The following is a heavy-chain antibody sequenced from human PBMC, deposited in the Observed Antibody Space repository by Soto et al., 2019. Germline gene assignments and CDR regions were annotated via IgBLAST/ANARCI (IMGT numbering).Heavy chain of an antibody. CDR3: LRDTGTYNYHYDAFDL. D-gene: IGHD3-16*01. CDR2: ISVVNGNT. Sequence: QVQLVQSGETVKEPGASMKVSCAASGYTFTRHGFSWVRQAPGQGLEWMGWISVVNGNTKFAERFPGRLTPTTDTTTTTAPRETRSKTSYDKATYYCLRDTGTYNYHYDAFDLWGQGKVVTVSS. V-gene: IGHV1-18*04. CDR1: GYTFTRHG. J-gene: IGHJ3*01.